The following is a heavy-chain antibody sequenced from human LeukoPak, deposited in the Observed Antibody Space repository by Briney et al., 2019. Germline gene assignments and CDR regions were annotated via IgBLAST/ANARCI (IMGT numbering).Heavy chain of an antibody. V-gene: IGHV3-74*03. J-gene: IGHJ4*02. CDR1: GFTLSNYW. CDR3: TNTDHFAY. CDR2: GEGDGSTS. Sequence: PGGSLRLSCAASGFTLSNYWMHWVRQAPGKGLVWVSRGEGDGSTSTYADSVKGRFTISRDNAKNTPYLQMNSLRAEDTAVYYCTNTDHFAYWGQGTLVTVSS.